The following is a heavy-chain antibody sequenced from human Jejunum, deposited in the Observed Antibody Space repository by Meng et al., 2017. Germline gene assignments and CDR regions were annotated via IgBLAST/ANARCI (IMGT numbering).Heavy chain of an antibody. Sequence: QGQLQLWGAGLLKPSETLSLTCAVYGGSSSGFYLSWIRQPPGKGLEWIGEIHPSGSTDYNPSLKSRLTISLDTSKNQFSLSLNSATAADTGIYYCTRGTDRAKSGDYWGQGTLVTVSS. CDR2: IHPSGST. CDR3: TRGTDRAKSGDY. J-gene: IGHJ4*02. CDR1: GGSSSGFY. D-gene: IGHD1-14*01. V-gene: IGHV4-34*01.